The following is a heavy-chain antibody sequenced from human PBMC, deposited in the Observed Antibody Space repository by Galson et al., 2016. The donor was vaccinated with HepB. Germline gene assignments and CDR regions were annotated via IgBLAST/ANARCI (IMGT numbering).Heavy chain of an antibody. Sequence: SLRLSCAASGVPFIKYAMSWVRQAPGRGLEWVSAISTDGGRTYYADSVKGRFTISRDNSKNTLYLQMNSLRAEDTAVYYCANIVVMTVEADHWGQGTLVTVSS. CDR2: ISTDGGRT. V-gene: IGHV3-23*01. CDR3: ANIVVMTVEADH. D-gene: IGHD2-15*01. J-gene: IGHJ5*02. CDR1: GVPFIKYA.